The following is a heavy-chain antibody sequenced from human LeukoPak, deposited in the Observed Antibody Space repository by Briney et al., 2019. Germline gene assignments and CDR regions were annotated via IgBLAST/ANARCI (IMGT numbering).Heavy chain of an antibody. CDR2: IKQDGSEK. V-gene: IGHV3-7*01. D-gene: IGHD3-10*01. CDR1: GFTFSSFW. CDR3: ARDGFITMVRGVMNWFDP. Sequence: PGGSLRLSCAASGFTFSSFWMNWVRQAPGKGLEWVANIKQDGSEKYYVDSVKGRFTISRDNAKNSLYLQMNSLRAEDTAVYYCARDGFITMVRGVMNWFDPWGQGTLITVSS. J-gene: IGHJ5*02.